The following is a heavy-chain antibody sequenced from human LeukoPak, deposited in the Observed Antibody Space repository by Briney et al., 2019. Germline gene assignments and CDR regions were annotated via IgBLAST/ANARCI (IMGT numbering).Heavy chain of an antibody. CDR2: ISTDGSST. J-gene: IGHJ4*02. Sequence: GGSLRLSCAASGFTFSSYGMHWVRQAPGKGLVWVARISTDGSSTSYADSVKGRFAISRDNAKNTLYLQMNSLRAEDTAVYYCGRAYVVSGYDFGIDYWGQGTLVTVSS. CDR1: GFTFSSYG. CDR3: GRAYVVSGYDFGIDY. V-gene: IGHV3-74*01. D-gene: IGHD5-12*01.